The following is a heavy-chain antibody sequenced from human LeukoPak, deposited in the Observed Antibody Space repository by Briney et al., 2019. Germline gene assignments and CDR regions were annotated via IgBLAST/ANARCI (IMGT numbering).Heavy chain of an antibody. CDR1: EFTFSSYN. CDR2: INSDGSST. D-gene: IGHD1-26*01. Sequence: GGSLRLSCAASEFTFSSYNMNWVRQAPGKGLEWVSRINSDGSSTSYADSVKGRFTISRDNSKNTLYLQMNSLRAEDTAVYYCAKGEYSGSYYFDYWGQGTLVTVSS. J-gene: IGHJ4*02. CDR3: AKGEYSGSYYFDY. V-gene: IGHV3-74*01.